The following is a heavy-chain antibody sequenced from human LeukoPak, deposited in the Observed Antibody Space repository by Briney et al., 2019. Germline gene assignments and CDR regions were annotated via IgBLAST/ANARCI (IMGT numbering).Heavy chain of an antibody. CDR2: FDPEDGET. Sequence: ASVKVSCKVSGYTLSELSIHWVRQAPGKGLEWMGGFDPEDGETIYAQKFQGRVTMTEDTSTDTAYMELTSLRSEDTAVYYCARDLNASHRLFDYWGQGTLVTVSS. CDR1: GYTLSELS. J-gene: IGHJ4*02. V-gene: IGHV1-24*01. CDR3: ARDLNASHRLFDY. D-gene: IGHD2-2*01.